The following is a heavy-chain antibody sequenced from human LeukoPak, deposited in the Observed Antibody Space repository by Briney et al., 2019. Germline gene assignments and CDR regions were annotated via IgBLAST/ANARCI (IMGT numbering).Heavy chain of an antibody. V-gene: IGHV3-33*01. Sequence: GGSLRLSCAASGFTFSSYGMHWVRQAPGKGLEWVAVIWYDGSNKYYADSVKGRFTISRDNSNNTLYLQMNSLRAEDTAVYYCARDTRGYSGYDLGYWGQGTLVTVSS. CDR1: GFTFSSYG. D-gene: IGHD5-12*01. CDR3: ARDTRGYSGYDLGY. CDR2: IWYDGSNK. J-gene: IGHJ4*02.